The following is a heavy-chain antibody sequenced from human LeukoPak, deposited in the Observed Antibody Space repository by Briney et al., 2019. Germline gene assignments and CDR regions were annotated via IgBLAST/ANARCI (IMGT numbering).Heavy chain of an antibody. CDR1: GYTFTDYY. V-gene: IGHV1-2*02. J-gene: IGHJ4*02. Sequence: ASVKVSCKASGYTFTDYYLHWVRQATGHGLEWMGWINPKTGVTKYAQNFQGRVTMTRDTSISTAYMEVSRLRSDDTAVFCCARDLAMYSPDLDYWGQGTLVTVSS. CDR2: INPKTGVT. D-gene: IGHD1-26*01. CDR3: ARDLAMYSPDLDY.